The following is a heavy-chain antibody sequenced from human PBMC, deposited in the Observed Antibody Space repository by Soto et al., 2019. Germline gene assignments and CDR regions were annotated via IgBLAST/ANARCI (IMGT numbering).Heavy chain of an antibody. J-gene: IGHJ4*01. D-gene: IGHD6-19*01. CDR1: GYTLTTSD. CDR3: SMGEVSSDWGPVY. V-gene: IGHV1-8*01. Sequence: GASVKVSCKASGYTLTTSDINWVRQATGQGLEWMGWMNPNSGNTGYAQKFQGRVTMTRDTSTSTAYMELSSLRSEDAAVYYCSMGEVSSDWGPVYWG. CDR2: MNPNSGNT.